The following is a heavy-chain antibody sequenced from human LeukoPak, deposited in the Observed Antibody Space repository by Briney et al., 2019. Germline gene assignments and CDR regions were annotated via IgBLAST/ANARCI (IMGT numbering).Heavy chain of an antibody. CDR1: GFTFSSYW. V-gene: IGHV3-7*01. Sequence: GGSLRLSCAASGFTFSSYWMSWVRQAPGKGLECVANIKEDGSEEYYVDSVKGRFSISRDNAKNSLYLQMNSLRAEDTAVYYCARDWLAGNPYHAFDLWGKGTMVTVSS. CDR2: IKEDGSEE. CDR3: ARDWLAGNPYHAFDL. J-gene: IGHJ3*01. D-gene: IGHD3-22*01.